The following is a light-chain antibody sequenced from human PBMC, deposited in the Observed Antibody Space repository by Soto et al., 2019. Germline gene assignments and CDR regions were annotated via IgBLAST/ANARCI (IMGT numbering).Light chain of an antibody. CDR3: QQYNNWPPWT. Sequence: EIVVTQSPATLSVSPGERAILSCRASQSVSSNLAWYQQKPGQPPRLLIYGASTRATGVPARFSGSGSGTEFTLTISSLQSEDFAVYYCQQYNNWPPWTLGQGTKVEIK. CDR2: GAS. J-gene: IGKJ1*01. CDR1: QSVSSN. V-gene: IGKV3-15*01.